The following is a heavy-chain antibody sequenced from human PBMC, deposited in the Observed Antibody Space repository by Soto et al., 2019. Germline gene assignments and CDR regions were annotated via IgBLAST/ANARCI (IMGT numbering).Heavy chain of an antibody. CDR3: ARVIRGAYYNSPLDT. V-gene: IGHV1-46*01. Sequence: ASLKGSWKGVGYTFSSYYMHWVRQTPGHGLEWMGIITPSGGSTSYAQKFPGRVTMTTDTSTSTAYMELSRLRFDDTAVYYCARVIRGAYYNSPLDTWGQGTVVTVSS. CDR1: GYTFSSYY. D-gene: IGHD3-10*01. CDR2: ITPSGGST. J-gene: IGHJ5*02.